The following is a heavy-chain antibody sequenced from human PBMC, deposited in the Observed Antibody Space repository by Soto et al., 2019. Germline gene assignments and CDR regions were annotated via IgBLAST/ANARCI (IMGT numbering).Heavy chain of an antibody. V-gene: IGHV1-69*13. D-gene: IGHD1-7*01. CDR3: ARIPTGTTSWFDP. CDR1: GGTFSSYA. J-gene: IGHJ5*02. CDR2: IIPIFGTA. Sequence: ASVKVSCKASGGTFSSYAISWVRQAPGQGLEWMGGIIPIFGTANYAQKFQGRVTITADESTSTAYMELSSLRSEDTAVYYCARIPTGTTSWFDPWGQGTLVPSPQ.